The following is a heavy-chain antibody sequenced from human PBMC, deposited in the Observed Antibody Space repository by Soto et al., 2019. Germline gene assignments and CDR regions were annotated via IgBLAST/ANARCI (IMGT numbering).Heavy chain of an antibody. J-gene: IGHJ4*02. Sequence: SVKVSCKASGGTFSTYAISWVQQAPGQGLEWMGGIIPIFGTANYAQKFQGRVTIIADKSTSTAYMELSSLRSDDTAVYYWARGDGYNFYFADCGQGTLVTVSS. CDR2: IIPIFGTA. CDR3: ARGDGYNFYFAD. V-gene: IGHV1-69*06. D-gene: IGHD5-12*01. CDR1: GGTFSTYA.